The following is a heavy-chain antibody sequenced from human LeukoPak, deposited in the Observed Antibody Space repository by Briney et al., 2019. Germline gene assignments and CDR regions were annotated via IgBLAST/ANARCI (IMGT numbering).Heavy chain of an antibody. J-gene: IGHJ4*02. V-gene: IGHV3-30*18. D-gene: IGHD5-12*01. CDR3: AKLGGLVATTPLDY. CDR1: GFTFSSYG. Sequence: SGGSLRLSCAASGFTFSSYGMHWVRQAPGKGLEWVAVISYDGSNKYYADSVKGRFTISRDNSKNTLYLQMNSLRAEDTAVYYCAKLGGLVATTPLDYWGQGTLVTVSS. CDR2: ISYDGSNK.